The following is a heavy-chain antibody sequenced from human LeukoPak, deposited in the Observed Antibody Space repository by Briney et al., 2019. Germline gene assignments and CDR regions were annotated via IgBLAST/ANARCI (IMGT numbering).Heavy chain of an antibody. J-gene: IGHJ4*02. V-gene: IGHV4-59*01. D-gene: IGHD6-19*01. CDR1: GGSISSYY. Sequence: SETLSLTCTVSGGSISSYYWSWIRQPPGKGLVWIGYIYCSGSTNYNPSLKSRVTISLDTSKNQFSLKLSSVTAADTAVYYCARGSSGWYGYFFDYWGQGTLVTVSS. CDR3: ARGSSGWYGYFFDY. CDR2: IYCSGST.